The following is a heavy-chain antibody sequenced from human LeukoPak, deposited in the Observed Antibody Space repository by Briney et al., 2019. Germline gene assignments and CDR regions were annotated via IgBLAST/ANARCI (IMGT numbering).Heavy chain of an antibody. D-gene: IGHD3-22*01. CDR1: GFTFDDYA. Sequence: PGRSLRLSCAASGFTFDDYAMHWVRQAPGKGLEWVSGISWNSGTIGYADSVKGRFTISRDNAKNSLYLQMNSLRTEDTALYYCAKARGNYYDSSGSVDYWGQGTLVTVSS. J-gene: IGHJ4*02. V-gene: IGHV3-9*01. CDR3: AKARGNYYDSSGSVDY. CDR2: ISWNSGTI.